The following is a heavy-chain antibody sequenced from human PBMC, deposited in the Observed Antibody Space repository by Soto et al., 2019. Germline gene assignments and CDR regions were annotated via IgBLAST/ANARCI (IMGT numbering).Heavy chain of an antibody. D-gene: IGHD1-1*01. Sequence: QLQLQESGPGLVKPSETLSLTCTVSGGSISSSSYYWGWIRQPPGKGLEWIGSIYYSGSTYYNPSLKSRVTISVDTSKNQFSLKLSSVTAADTAVYYCARRDNWNDSWFDPWGQGTLVTVSS. CDR2: IYYSGST. CDR3: ARRDNWNDSWFDP. CDR1: GGSISSSSYY. V-gene: IGHV4-39*01. J-gene: IGHJ5*02.